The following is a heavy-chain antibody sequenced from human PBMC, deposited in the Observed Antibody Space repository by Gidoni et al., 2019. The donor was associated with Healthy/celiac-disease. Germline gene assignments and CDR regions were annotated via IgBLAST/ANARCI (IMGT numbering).Heavy chain of an antibody. CDR3: ARDGWGGAAALPYYYYYGMDV. CDR2: IWYDGSNK. V-gene: IGHV3-33*01. CDR1: GFTFSSYG. D-gene: IGHD6-13*01. Sequence: QVQLVESGGGVVQPGRSLRLSCAASGFTFSSYGMHWVRQAPGKGLEWVAVIWYDGSNKYYADSVKGRFTISRDNSKNTLYLQMNSLRAEDTAVYYCARDGWGGAAALPYYYYYGMDVWGQGTTVTVSS. J-gene: IGHJ6*02.